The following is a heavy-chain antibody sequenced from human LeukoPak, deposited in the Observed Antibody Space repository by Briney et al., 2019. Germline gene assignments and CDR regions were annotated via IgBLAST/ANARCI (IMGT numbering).Heavy chain of an antibody. D-gene: IGHD5-12*01. J-gene: IGHJ6*02. V-gene: IGHV3-7*01. CDR3: ARSSYDPYYYYGMDV. CDR2: IKQDGSEK. Sequence: PGGSLRLSCAASGFSFSSYWMSWFRQAPGKGLEWVANIKQDGSEKYYVDSVKGRFTISRDNAKNSLYLQMNSLRAEDTAVYYCARSSYDPYYYYGMDVWGQGTTVTVSS. CDR1: GFSFSSYW.